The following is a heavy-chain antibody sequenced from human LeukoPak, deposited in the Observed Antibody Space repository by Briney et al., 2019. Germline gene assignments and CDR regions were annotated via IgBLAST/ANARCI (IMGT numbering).Heavy chain of an antibody. Sequence: GGSLRLSCAASGLIFSNYWMTWVRQAPGEGLEWVANIKEDGSETYYVDSVKGRFTIFRDNDKNTLYLQMNSLRAEDTAVYYCEAYGSVWGQGTLVIVSS. CDR1: GLIFSNYW. CDR2: IKEDGSET. CDR3: EAYGSV. J-gene: IGHJ4*02. D-gene: IGHD3-10*01. V-gene: IGHV3-7*03.